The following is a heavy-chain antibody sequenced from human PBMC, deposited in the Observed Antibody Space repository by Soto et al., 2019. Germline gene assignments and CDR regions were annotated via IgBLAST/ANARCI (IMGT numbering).Heavy chain of an antibody. J-gene: IGHJ4*02. CDR2: ITYTGDTT. CDR1: GFDFSSYA. Sequence: GGSLRLSCAASGFDFSSYAMTWVRQAPGKGLEWVSGITYTGDTTYYADSVKGRFTISRDNYRNTLYLQMNSLRADDTAMYFCAKDWPGTSSVTSDYWGQGTLVTVSS. D-gene: IGHD4-17*01. V-gene: IGHV3-23*01. CDR3: AKDWPGTSSVTSDY.